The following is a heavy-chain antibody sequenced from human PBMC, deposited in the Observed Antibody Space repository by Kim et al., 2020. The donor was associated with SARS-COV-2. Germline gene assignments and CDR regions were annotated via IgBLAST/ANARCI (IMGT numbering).Heavy chain of an antibody. CDR1: GFTFSNAW. V-gene: IGHV3-15*01. CDR2: IKSKTDGGTT. J-gene: IGHJ6*02. Sequence: GGSLRLSCAASGFTFSNAWMSWVRQAPGKGLEWVGRIKSKTDGGTTDYAAPVKGRFTISRDDSKNTLYLQMNSLKTEDTAVYYCTTGQTGYYYYYGMDVWGQGTTVTVSS. CDR3: TTGQTGYYYYYGMDV.